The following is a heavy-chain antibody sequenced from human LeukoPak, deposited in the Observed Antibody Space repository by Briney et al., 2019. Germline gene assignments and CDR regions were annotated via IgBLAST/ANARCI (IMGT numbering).Heavy chain of an antibody. D-gene: IGHD3-10*01. Sequence: GGSLRLSCAASGFTFSSYSMNWVRQAPGKGLEWVSYISSSSSTIYYADSVKGRFTISRDNAKNSLYLQMNSLRAEDTAVYYCARAQNTYGSGSFPDAFDIWGQGTMVTVSS. CDR3: ARAQNTYGSGSFPDAFDI. CDR2: ISSSSSTI. J-gene: IGHJ3*02. CDR1: GFTFSSYS. V-gene: IGHV3-48*01.